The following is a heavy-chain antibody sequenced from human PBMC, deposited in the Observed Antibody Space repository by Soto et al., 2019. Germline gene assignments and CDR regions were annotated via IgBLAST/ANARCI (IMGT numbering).Heavy chain of an antibody. V-gene: IGHV4-59*08. J-gene: IGHJ6*03. Sequence: SETLSLTCTVSGGSISSYYWSWIRQPPGKGLEWIGYIYYSGSTNYNPSLKSRVTISVDTSKNQFSLKLSSVTAADTAVYYCARSLSDIVVVVAAPLYYYYMDVWGKGTTVTVSS. CDR3: ARSLSDIVVVVAAPLYYYYMDV. CDR2: IYYSGST. D-gene: IGHD2-15*01. CDR1: GGSISSYY.